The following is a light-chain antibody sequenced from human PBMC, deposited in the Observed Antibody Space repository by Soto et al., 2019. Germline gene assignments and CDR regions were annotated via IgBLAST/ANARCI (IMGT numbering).Light chain of an antibody. J-gene: IGLJ2*01. CDR1: SSDVGAYNY. V-gene: IGLV2-14*01. CDR2: DVT. CDR3: SSYTTIKTVI. Sequence: QSALAQPASVSGSPGQSITISCTGTSSDVGAYNYVSCYHQHHPGKAPELIIYDVTDRPSGVSTRFSGSKSGNTASLTISGLQAEDECDYYCSSYTTIKTVIFGGGTKLTVL.